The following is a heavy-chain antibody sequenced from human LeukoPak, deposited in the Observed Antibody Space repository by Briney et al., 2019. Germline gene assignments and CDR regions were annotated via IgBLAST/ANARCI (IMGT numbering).Heavy chain of an antibody. V-gene: IGHV1-69*06. CDR1: GYTFSSYA. D-gene: IGHD6-6*01. CDR2: IIPMFGTR. CDR3: ARGADWQLLEYYYYYMDV. Sequence: SVKVSCKASGYTFSSYAISWVRQAPGQGLEWMGGIIPMFGTRTYAPKFQGRVTINVDISTTTAYVEVSSLRYEDTAMYYCARGADWQLLEYYYYYMDVWGKGTAVTVSS. J-gene: IGHJ6*03.